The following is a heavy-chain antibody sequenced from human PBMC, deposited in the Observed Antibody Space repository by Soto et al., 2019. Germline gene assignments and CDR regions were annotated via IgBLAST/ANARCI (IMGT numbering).Heavy chain of an antibody. D-gene: IGHD3-10*01. CDR2: IDPNSGDT. CDR3: ARASTYGESDY. V-gene: IGHV1-2*02. Sequence: ASVKVSCKASGYTFTNYFLHWVRQAPGQGLEWMGWIDPNSGDTNYSQKLQGRVTMTRDTSISTAYMELTRLRSDDTAVYLCARASTYGESDYWVQVXLVTVHS. J-gene: IGHJ4*02. CDR1: GYTFTNYF.